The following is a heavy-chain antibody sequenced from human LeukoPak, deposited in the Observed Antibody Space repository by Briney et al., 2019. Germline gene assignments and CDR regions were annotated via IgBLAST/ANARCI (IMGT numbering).Heavy chain of an antibody. CDR1: GYSFTSYR. Sequence: GESLKISCKGSGYSFTSYRIGWVRQMPGKGLEWMGIIYPGDSDTRYSPSFQGQVTISADKSISTAYLQWTSLKASDTAMYYCARHAKAYGSSCDYWGQGTLVTVSS. CDR2: IYPGDSDT. D-gene: IGHD6-13*01. CDR3: ARHAKAYGSSCDY. J-gene: IGHJ4*02. V-gene: IGHV5-51*01.